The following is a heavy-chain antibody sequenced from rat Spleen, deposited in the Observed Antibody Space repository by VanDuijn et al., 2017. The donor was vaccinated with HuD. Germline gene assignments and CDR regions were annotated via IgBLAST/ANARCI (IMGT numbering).Heavy chain of an antibody. J-gene: IGHJ2*01. CDR2: ITSGGSNT. CDR3: AKDRYNAFDY. CDR1: GFTFSSFA. V-gene: IGHV5-25*01. D-gene: IGHD1-5*01. Sequence: EVQLVESGGGLVQPGRSLKLSCAASGFTFSSFAMAWVRQAPKKGLEWVATITSGGSNTYYPDSVKGRFTISRDNAKSTLYLQMDSLRSEDTATYYCAKDRYNAFDYWGQGVMVTVSS.